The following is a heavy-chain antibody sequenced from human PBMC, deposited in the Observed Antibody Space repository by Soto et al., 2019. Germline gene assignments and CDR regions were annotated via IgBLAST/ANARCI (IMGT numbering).Heavy chain of an antibody. CDR3: ASGALLRFLDLYGMDV. Sequence: QVQLQESGPGLVKPSQTLSLTCTVSGGSISSGDYYWSWIRQPPGKGLEWIGYIYYSGSTYYNPSPTNRVTMPVNPSKNQFSLKLSSVTAADTAVYYCASGALLRFLDLYGMDVWGQGTTVTVSS. D-gene: IGHD3-3*01. CDR1: GGSISSGDYY. V-gene: IGHV4-30-4*01. CDR2: IYYSGST. J-gene: IGHJ6*02.